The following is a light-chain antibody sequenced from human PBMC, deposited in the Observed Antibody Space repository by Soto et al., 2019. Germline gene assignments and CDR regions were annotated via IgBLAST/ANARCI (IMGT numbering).Light chain of an antibody. Sequence: QSVLTQPASVSGSPGQSITISCTGTSSDVGGHNYVSWYQQHPGKAPKNMIYEVNNGASGVSDRFSGSKSGNTASLTISGLQAEDEAYYYCSSFTNSGTVVFGGGTKLTVL. V-gene: IGLV2-14*01. J-gene: IGLJ2*01. CDR1: SSDVGGHNY. CDR3: SSFTNSGTVV. CDR2: EVN.